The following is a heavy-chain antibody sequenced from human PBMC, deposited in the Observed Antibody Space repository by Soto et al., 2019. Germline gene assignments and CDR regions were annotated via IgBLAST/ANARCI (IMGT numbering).Heavy chain of an antibody. J-gene: IGHJ3*02. CDR3: ATDRLTIFGYGAFDI. V-gene: IGHV1-24*01. CDR2: FDPEDGET. CDR1: GYTLTELS. D-gene: IGHD3-3*01. Sequence: QVQLVQSGAEVKKPGASVKVSCKVSGYTLTELSMHWVRQAPGKGLEWMGGFDPEDGETIYAQKFQGRVTMKEDTSTDTAYMELSSLRSEDTAVYYCATDRLTIFGYGAFDIWGQGKMVTVSS.